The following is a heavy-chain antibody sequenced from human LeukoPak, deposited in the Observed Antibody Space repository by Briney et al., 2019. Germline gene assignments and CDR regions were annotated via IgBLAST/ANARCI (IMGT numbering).Heavy chain of an antibody. D-gene: IGHD1-26*01. J-gene: IGHJ4*02. Sequence: SETLSLTCTVSDAFISSYYWSWIRQPPGKELEWIGYIYYSGSTKYNPSLKSRVAISVDRTKNQFSLKLSSVTAADTAVYYCTRHGWEPLFDYWGQGILVTVSS. CDR3: TRHGWEPLFDY. V-gene: IGHV4-59*08. CDR2: IYYSGST. CDR1: DAFISSYY.